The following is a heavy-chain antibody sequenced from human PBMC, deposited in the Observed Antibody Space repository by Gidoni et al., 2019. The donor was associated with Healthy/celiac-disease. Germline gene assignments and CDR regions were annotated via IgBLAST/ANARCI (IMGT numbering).Heavy chain of an antibody. Sequence: QVQLQASGPGLVKPSATLSLTCTVSGGSISSYYWSWIRQPPGKGLEWIGYIYYSGSTNYNPSRKSRVTISVDTSKNQFSLKLSSVTAADTAVYYCARHSPARYSSSWFSDYYGMDVWGQGTTVTVSS. D-gene: IGHD6-13*01. V-gene: IGHV4-59*08. CDR2: IYYSGST. CDR1: GGSISSYY. CDR3: ARHSPARYSSSWFSDYYGMDV. J-gene: IGHJ6*02.